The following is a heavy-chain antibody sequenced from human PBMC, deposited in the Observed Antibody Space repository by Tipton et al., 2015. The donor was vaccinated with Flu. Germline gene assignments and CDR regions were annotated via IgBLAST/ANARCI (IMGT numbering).Heavy chain of an antibody. CDR2: IYYSGST. V-gene: IGHV4-61*01. D-gene: IGHD2-2*02. CDR3: ATYCSSTSCYIFDY. Sequence: TLSLTCTVSGGSVSSGSYYWSWIRQPPGKGLEWIGYIYYSGSTNYNPSLKSRVTISVDTSKNQFSPKLSSVTAADTAVYYCATYCSSTSCYIFDYWGQGTLVTVSS. CDR1: GGSVSSGSYY. J-gene: IGHJ4*02.